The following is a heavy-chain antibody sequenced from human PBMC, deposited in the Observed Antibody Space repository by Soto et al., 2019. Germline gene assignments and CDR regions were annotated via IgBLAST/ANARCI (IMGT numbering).Heavy chain of an antibody. CDR3: ARALGYNYGDKYHYYGMDV. CDR2: TSYDGSNK. J-gene: IGHJ6*02. CDR1: GFTFTAYG. Sequence: QEQLVESGGGVVQPGRSLRLSCAASGFTFTAYGMHWVRQAPGKGLEWVAVTSYDGSNKYYADSVKGRFTLSRDNSKYMLYLQMNSLRPDDTAVYYCARALGYNYGDKYHYYGMDVWGQGTTVTVSS. D-gene: IGHD5-18*01. V-gene: IGHV3-30*16.